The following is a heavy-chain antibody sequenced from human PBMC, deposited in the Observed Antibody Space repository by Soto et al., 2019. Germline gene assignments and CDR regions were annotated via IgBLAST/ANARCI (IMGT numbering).Heavy chain of an antibody. D-gene: IGHD3-16*01. J-gene: IGHJ4*02. V-gene: IGHV6-1*01. CDR3: ARELPYYVSSDSYLDX. CDR1: GDSVSGNSAA. CDR2: TYYRSRWYN. Sequence: SQSLSLTCAISGDSVSGNSAAWNWIRQSPSIGLEWMGRTYYRSRWYNHYAVSVKSRITVTPAKSKNQFSLHLNSVTTEDTAVYYCARELPYYVSSDSYLDXWGPGALVTVSX.